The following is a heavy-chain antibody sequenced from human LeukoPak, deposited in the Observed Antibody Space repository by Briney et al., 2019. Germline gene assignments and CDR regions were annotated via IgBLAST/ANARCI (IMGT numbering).Heavy chain of an antibody. D-gene: IGHD1-26*01. V-gene: IGHV4-4*07. Sequence: NPSETLSLTCTVSGGSISGYYWSWIRQPAGMGLEWIGRISTSGSTHYSPSLKSRVTMSVDTSRNQFSLRLSSVTAADTAVYYCAREVELRKGGYYYFYLDVWGQGTTVTVSS. CDR2: ISTSGST. CDR3: AREVELRKGGYYYFYLDV. J-gene: IGHJ6*03. CDR1: GGSISGYY.